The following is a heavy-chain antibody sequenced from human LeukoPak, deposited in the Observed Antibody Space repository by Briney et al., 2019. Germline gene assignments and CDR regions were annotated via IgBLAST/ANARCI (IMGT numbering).Heavy chain of an antibody. CDR1: GFTVSSNY. V-gene: IGHV3-53*01. D-gene: IGHD6-19*01. CDR3: ARTIVVAGFTDYFDY. Sequence: PGGSLGLSCAASGFTVSSNYMSWVRQAPGRGLEWVSVIYSGGSTYYADSVEGRFTISRDNSKNMLYLQMNSLRAEDTAVYYCARTIVVAGFTDYFDYWGQGTLVSVSS. CDR2: IYSGGST. J-gene: IGHJ4*02.